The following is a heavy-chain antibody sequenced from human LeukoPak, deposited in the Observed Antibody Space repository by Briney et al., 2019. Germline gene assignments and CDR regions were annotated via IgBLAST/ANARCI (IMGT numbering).Heavy chain of an antibody. CDR2: VSGSGDNT. CDR1: GFTFNSYA. J-gene: IGHJ4*02. Sequence: GGSLRLSCAASGFTFNSYAMSWVRQAPGKGLEWVSGVSGSGDNTYYADSVKGRFTISRDNSKNTLYVQVNSLGTEDTAAYYCAKGSYYDSSGSFYFDYWGQGTLVTVSS. V-gene: IGHV3-23*01. CDR3: AKGSYYDSSGSFYFDY. D-gene: IGHD3-22*01.